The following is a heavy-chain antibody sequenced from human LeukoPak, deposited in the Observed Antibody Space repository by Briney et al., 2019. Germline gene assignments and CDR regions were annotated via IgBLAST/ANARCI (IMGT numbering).Heavy chain of an antibody. CDR1: GFTFSSYS. Sequence: GGSLRLSCAASGFTFSSYSMNWVRQAPGKGLEWVSSISSSSSYIYHADSVKGRFTISRDNAKNSLYLQMNSLRAEDTAVYYCARDLVGATKVFDYWGQGTLVTVSS. V-gene: IGHV3-21*01. J-gene: IGHJ4*02. CDR3: ARDLVGATKVFDY. CDR2: ISSSSSYI. D-gene: IGHD1-26*01.